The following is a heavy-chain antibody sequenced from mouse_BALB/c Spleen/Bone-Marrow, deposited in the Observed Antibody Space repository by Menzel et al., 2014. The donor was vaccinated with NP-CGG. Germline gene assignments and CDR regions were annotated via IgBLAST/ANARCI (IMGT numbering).Heavy chain of an antibody. V-gene: IGHV5-4*02. CDR1: GFTFSDYY. CDR2: IPPPPSHP. J-gene: IGHJ1*01. Sequence: EVKLVESGGGLVKPGGSLKLSCAASGFTFSDYYMYWVRQTPEKGLEWVATIPPPPSHPYYPHSVKGRFTISRDNAKNSLYLQMTSLKSEDTAMYYCARDSYYYGSSYWYFDVWGAGTTVTVSS. D-gene: IGHD1-1*01. CDR3: ARDSYYYGSSYWYFDV.